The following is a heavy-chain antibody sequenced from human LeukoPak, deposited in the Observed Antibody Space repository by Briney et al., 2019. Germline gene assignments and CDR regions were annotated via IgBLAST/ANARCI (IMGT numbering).Heavy chain of an antibody. J-gene: IGHJ4*02. Sequence: PGGSLRLSCAVSGFTFSSYSMNWVRQAPGKGLEWVSSISSSSSYIYYADSVKGRFTISRDNAKNSLYLQMNSLRAEDTAVYYCARDSDIYYFDYWGQGTLVTVSS. CDR3: ARDSDIYYFDY. V-gene: IGHV3-21*01. D-gene: IGHD2-15*01. CDR1: GFTFSSYS. CDR2: ISSSSSYI.